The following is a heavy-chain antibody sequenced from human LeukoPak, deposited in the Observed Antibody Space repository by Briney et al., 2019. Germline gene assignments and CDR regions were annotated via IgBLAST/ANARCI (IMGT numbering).Heavy chain of an antibody. CDR2: FYYSGIT. Sequence: SETLSLTCSVSGDSVTSGNFFWSWIRQPPGKGLEWIGYFYYSGITSYNPSLTSRVTISVDTSKNQFSLKLSSVTAADTAVYYCARLWPVAGYDAFDIWGHGTMVTVSS. V-gene: IGHV4-61*01. D-gene: IGHD6-19*01. CDR1: GDSVTSGNFF. CDR3: ARLWPVAGYDAFDI. J-gene: IGHJ3*02.